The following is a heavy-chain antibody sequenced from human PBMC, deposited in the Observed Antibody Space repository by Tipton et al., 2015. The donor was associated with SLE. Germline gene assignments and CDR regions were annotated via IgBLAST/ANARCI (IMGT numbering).Heavy chain of an antibody. CDR1: GYSISSGYY. V-gene: IGHV4-38-2*01. Sequence: TLSPTCAVSGYSISSGYYWGWIRQPPGKGLEWIGSIYHSGSTYYNPSLKGRVTISVDTSKNQFSLNLSSVTAADTAVYYCARVTLGYCSDGVCYPDGFDIWGQGTMVTVSS. J-gene: IGHJ3*02. D-gene: IGHD2-8*01. CDR2: IYHSGST. CDR3: ARVTLGYCSDGVCYPDGFDI.